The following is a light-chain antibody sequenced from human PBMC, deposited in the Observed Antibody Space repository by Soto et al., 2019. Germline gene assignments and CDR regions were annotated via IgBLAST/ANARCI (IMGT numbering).Light chain of an antibody. CDR3: SSYAGSNNLNV. CDR1: SSDVGGYNY. CDR2: EVS. Sequence: QSALTQPPSASGSPGQSVTISCTGTSSDVGGYNYVSWYQQHPGKAPKLMIYEVSKRPSGVPDRFSGSKSGNTASLTVSGLQAEDEADSYCSSYAGSNNLNVFGTGTKVTVL. J-gene: IGLJ1*01. V-gene: IGLV2-8*01.